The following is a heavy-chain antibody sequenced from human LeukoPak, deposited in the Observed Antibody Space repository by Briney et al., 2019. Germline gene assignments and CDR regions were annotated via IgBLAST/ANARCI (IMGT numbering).Heavy chain of an antibody. CDR2: INPNSGGT. Sequence: GASVKVSCKASGYTFTGYYMHWVRQAPGQGLEWMGWINPNSGGTDYAQKFQGRVTMTRDTSISTAYMELSRLRSDDTAVYYCARDRGYYYYMDVWGKGTTVTVSS. D-gene: IGHD5-24*01. J-gene: IGHJ6*03. CDR1: GYTFTGYY. V-gene: IGHV1-2*02. CDR3: ARDRGYYYYMDV.